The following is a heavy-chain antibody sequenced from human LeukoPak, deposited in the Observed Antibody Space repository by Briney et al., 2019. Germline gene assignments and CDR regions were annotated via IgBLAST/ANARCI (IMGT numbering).Heavy chain of an antibody. Sequence: ASVKVSCKASGYTFTIYYMHWVRQAPGQGLEWMGIINPSGGSTSYAQKFQGRVTMTRDTSTSTVYMELSSLRSEDTAVYYCARARIAVAGTIYYFDYWGQGTLVTVSS. CDR3: ARARIAVAGTIYYFDY. CDR2: INPSGGST. V-gene: IGHV1-46*01. CDR1: GYTFTIYY. D-gene: IGHD6-19*01. J-gene: IGHJ4*02.